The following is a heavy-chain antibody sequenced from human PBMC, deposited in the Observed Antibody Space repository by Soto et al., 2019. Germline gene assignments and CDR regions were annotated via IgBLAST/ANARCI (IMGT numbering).Heavy chain of an antibody. Sequence: QVQLVESGGGVVQPGRSLRLYCAASGFTFSSYGMHWVRQAPGKGLEWVAVIWYDGSNKYYAESVKGRFTISRDNSKNTLYLQMNSLRAEDTAVYYCARDSHVGSGWQLTADYWGQGTLVTVSS. D-gene: IGHD6-19*01. CDR1: GFTFSSYG. CDR2: IWYDGSNK. CDR3: ARDSHVGSGWQLTADY. J-gene: IGHJ4*02. V-gene: IGHV3-33*01.